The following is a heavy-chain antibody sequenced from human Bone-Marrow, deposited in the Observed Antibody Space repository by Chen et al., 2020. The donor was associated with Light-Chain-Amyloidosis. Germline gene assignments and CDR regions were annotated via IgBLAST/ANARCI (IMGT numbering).Heavy chain of an antibody. J-gene: IGHJ6*02. CDR3: ARDLMQYQLPWSGYGMDV. D-gene: IGHD2-2*01. Sequence: ELQLVESGGGLVKPGGALRRSCAASGFPLSRYSMNWVRQAPGKGLEWVSAISSSSSYIYYADSVKGRFTISRDNAKNSLYLQMNSLRAEDTAVYYCARDLMQYQLPWSGYGMDVWGQGTTVTVSS. CDR2: ISSSSSYI. CDR1: GFPLSRYS. V-gene: IGHV3-21*01.